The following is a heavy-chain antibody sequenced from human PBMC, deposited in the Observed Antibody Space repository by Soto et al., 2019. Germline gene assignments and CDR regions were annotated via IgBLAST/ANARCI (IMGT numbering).Heavy chain of an antibody. J-gene: IGHJ4*02. V-gene: IGHV3-33*01. Sequence: PGGSLRLSCAASGFTFSSYGMHWVRQAPGKGLEWVAVIWYDGSNKYYADSVKGRFTISRDNSKNTLYLQMNSLRAEDTAVYYCARDPDMVRGVINPYYFDYWGQGTLVTSPQ. CDR3: ARDPDMVRGVINPYYFDY. CDR2: IWYDGSNK. D-gene: IGHD3-10*01. CDR1: GFTFSSYG.